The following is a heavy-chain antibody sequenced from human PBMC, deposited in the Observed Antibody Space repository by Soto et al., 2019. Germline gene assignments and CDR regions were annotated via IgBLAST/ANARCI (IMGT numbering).Heavy chain of an antibody. CDR2: IIPIFGTA. V-gene: IGHV1-69*06. D-gene: IGHD4-17*01. J-gene: IGHJ6*02. CDR1: GGTFSSYA. CDR3: ARGAVTTSGDYYGMDV. Sequence: VQLVQSGAEVKKPGSSVKVSCKASGGTFSSYAISWVRQAPGQGLEWMGGIIPIFGTANYAQKVQGRVTITADKSTSTAYMELSSLRSEDTAVYYCARGAVTTSGDYYGMDVWGQGTTVTVSS.